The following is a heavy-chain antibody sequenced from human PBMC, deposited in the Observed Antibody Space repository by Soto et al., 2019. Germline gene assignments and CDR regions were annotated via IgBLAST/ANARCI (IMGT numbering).Heavy chain of an antibody. CDR1: GFTFSSYA. D-gene: IGHD3-16*02. V-gene: IGHV3-23*01. Sequence: EVQLLESGGGLVQPGGSLRLSCAASGFTFSSYAMTWVRQAPGKGLEWVSAISGSGGSTYYADSVKGRFTISRDNSKNTLYLQMNSLRAEDTAVYYCARAFLGELSWNSYYYYYMDVWGKGTTVTVSS. CDR3: ARAFLGELSWNSYYYYYMDV. CDR2: ISGSGGST. J-gene: IGHJ6*03.